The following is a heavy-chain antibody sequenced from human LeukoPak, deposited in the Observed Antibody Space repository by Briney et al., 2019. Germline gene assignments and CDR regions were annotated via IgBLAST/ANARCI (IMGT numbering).Heavy chain of an antibody. CDR1: GGSITSSSYY. V-gene: IGHV4-39*01. CDR2: IYYSGST. J-gene: IGHJ6*03. Sequence: SETLSLTCTVSGGSITSSSYYWGWIRQPPGKGLEWIGSIYYSGSTYYNPSLKSRLTISVDTSKNQFPLNLSSVTAADTAVYYCARHAHYSYYMDVWGKGTTVTVSS. CDR3: ARHAHYSYYMDV.